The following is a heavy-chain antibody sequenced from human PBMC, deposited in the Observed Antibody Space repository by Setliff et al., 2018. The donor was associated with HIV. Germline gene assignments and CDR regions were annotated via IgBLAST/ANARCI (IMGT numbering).Heavy chain of an antibody. J-gene: IGHJ4*01. CDR2: IDYSGSA. Sequence: SETLSLTCTVSGGSISSGTYYWSWIRQYPGKGLEWIGYIDYSGSAFYNPSLKSRITISRDTSKNQFSLKLNSVTAADTAVYYCAREGKTALVTKYFDYWRHGKLVTVSS. V-gene: IGHV4-31*03. D-gene: IGHD5-18*01. CDR3: AREGKTALVTKYFDY. CDR1: GGSISSGTYY.